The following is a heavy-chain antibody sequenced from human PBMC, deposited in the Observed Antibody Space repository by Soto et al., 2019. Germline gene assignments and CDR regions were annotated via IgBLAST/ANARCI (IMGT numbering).Heavy chain of an antibody. CDR3: ARRPDGTGTNLADDFDY. CDR1: GFTFSSYW. Sequence: SLRLSCAASGFTFSSYWMHWVRQAPGKGLVWVSRINSDGSSTSYADSVKGRFTISRDNAKNTLYLQTNSLRAEDTAVYYCARRPDGTGTNLADDFDYWGQGTLVTVS. CDR2: INSDGSST. V-gene: IGHV3-74*01. J-gene: IGHJ4*02. D-gene: IGHD3-10*01.